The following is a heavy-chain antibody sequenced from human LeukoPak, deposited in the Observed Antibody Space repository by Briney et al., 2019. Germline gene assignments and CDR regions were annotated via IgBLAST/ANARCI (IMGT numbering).Heavy chain of an antibody. D-gene: IGHD5-12*01. CDR1: GFTFSSYA. Sequence: GGSLRLSCAASGFTFSSYAMSWVRQAPGKGLEWVSAISGSGGSTYYADSVKGRFTISRDNSKNTLYLQMNSLRAEDTAVYYCAKILRGYSGYGKLQYYFDYWGQGTLVTVSS. V-gene: IGHV3-23*01. J-gene: IGHJ4*02. CDR3: AKILRGYSGYGKLQYYFDY. CDR2: ISGSGGST.